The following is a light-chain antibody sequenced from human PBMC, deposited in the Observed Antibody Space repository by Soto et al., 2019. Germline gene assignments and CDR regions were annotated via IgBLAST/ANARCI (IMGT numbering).Light chain of an antibody. CDR3: QSYDSSNPVV. Sequence: NFMLTQPHSVSESPGKTVTISCTRSSGSIASNYVQWYQQRPGSAPTTVIYEDNQRPSGVPDRFSGSIDSPSNSASLTISRLKTEDEADYSCQSYDSSNPVVFGGGTKVTVL. J-gene: IGLJ2*01. CDR2: EDN. V-gene: IGLV6-57*04. CDR1: SGSIASNY.